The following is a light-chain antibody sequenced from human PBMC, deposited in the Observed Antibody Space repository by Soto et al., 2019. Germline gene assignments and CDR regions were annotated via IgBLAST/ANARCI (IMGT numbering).Light chain of an antibody. CDR1: QRISTW. J-gene: IGKJ1*01. CDR3: QQYKSYWT. CDR2: DAS. V-gene: IGKV1-5*01. Sequence: IQRTQSPSTLSSSVGDGVTLTCRASQRISTWLAWYQQKPGKAPKLLISDASSLETGVPSRFSGSGSGTEFTLTINSMQPDDFATYYCQQYKSYWTFGQGTKVDIK.